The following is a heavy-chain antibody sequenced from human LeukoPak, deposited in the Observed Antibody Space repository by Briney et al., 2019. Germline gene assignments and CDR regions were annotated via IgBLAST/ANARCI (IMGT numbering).Heavy chain of an antibody. Sequence: PGGSLRLSCAASGFTFSTYWMSWVRQAPGKGLEWVANIKQDGSEEYYVDSVKGRFTISRDNAKNSQYLQMDSLRAEDTAVYYCARDSEVYYYYGMDVWGQGTTVTVSS. CDR3: ARDSEVYYYYGMDV. CDR1: GFTFSTYW. CDR2: IKQDGSEE. J-gene: IGHJ6*02. V-gene: IGHV3-7*01.